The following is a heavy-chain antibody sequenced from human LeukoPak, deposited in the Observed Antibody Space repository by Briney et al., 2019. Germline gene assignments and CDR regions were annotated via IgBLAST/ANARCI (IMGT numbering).Heavy chain of an antibody. J-gene: IGHJ6*02. CDR2: IYYSGST. D-gene: IGHD3-22*01. Sequence: GSLRLSCAASGFTFSSYAMSWVRQPPGKGLEWIGSIYYSGSTYYNPSLKSRVTISVDTSKNQFSLKLSSVTAADTAVYYCARDSSGYYRQIYYYYGMDVWGQGTTVTVSS. CDR3: ARDSSGYYRQIYYYYGMDV. CDR1: GFTFSSYA. V-gene: IGHV4-39*01.